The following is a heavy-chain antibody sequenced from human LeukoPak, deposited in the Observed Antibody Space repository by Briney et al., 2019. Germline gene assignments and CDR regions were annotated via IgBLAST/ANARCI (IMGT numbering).Heavy chain of an antibody. V-gene: IGHV3-7*01. J-gene: IGHJ4*02. Sequence: GGSLRLSCAASGFTFSNYWMSWVRQAPGKGLEWLANTKPDGSETHYVDSVKGRFTVSRDNAKNSLYLQVDSLRADDTAVYYCEAGGYWGQGTLVTVSS. CDR2: TKPDGSET. D-gene: IGHD3-10*01. CDR3: EAGGY. CDR1: GFTFSNYW.